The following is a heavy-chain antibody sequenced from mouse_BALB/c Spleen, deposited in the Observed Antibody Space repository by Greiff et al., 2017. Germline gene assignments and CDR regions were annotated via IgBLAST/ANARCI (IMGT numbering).Heavy chain of an antibody. J-gene: IGHJ4*01. CDR1: GYSITSDYA. Sequence: VQLKESGPGLVKPSQSLSLTCTVTGYSITSDYAWNWIRQFPGNKLEWMGYISYSGSTSYNPSLKSRISITRDTSKNQFFLQLNSVTTEDTATYYCARDYGYYAMDYWGQGTSGTVSS. D-gene: IGHD1-2*01. CDR3: ARDYGYYAMDY. CDR2: ISYSGST. V-gene: IGHV3-2*02.